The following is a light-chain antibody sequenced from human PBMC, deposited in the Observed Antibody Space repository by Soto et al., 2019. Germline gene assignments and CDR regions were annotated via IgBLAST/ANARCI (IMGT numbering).Light chain of an antibody. V-gene: IGLV2-14*03. Sequence: QSALTQPASVSDSPGQSITISCTGTSSDVGGSNFVSWYQQHPGKPPKLIIYDVANRPSGVSNRFSGSKSGSTASQIISSLQTEDEADYYCVSYTPSTTYVFGTGTKLTVL. CDR3: VSYTPSTTYV. J-gene: IGLJ1*01. CDR2: DVA. CDR1: SSDVGGSNF.